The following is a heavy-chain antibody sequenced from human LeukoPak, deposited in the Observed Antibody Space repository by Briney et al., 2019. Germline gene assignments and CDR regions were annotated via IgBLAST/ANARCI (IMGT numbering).Heavy chain of an antibody. D-gene: IGHD4-17*01. CDR2: IYHSGST. V-gene: IGHV4-30-2*01. Sequence: PSETLSLTCTVSGGPISSGGYYWSWIRQPPGKGLEWIGYIYHSGSTYYNPSLKSRVTISVDTSKNQFSLKLSSVTAADTAVYYCARDSHGEYFFDYWGQGTLVTVSS. CDR3: ARDSHGEYFFDY. CDR1: GGPISSGGYY. J-gene: IGHJ4*02.